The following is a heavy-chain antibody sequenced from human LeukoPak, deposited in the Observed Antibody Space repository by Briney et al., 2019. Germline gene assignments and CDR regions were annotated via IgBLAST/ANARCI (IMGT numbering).Heavy chain of an antibody. J-gene: IGHJ2*01. D-gene: IGHD4-17*01. CDR1: GGSINSGDYY. V-gene: IGHV4-30-4*08. CDR3: VRLQLRFWYFDP. Sequence: PSQTLSLTCTVSGGSINSGDYYWTWIRQPPGTGLEWIGYIYYRGSTYYNPSLKSRVAISIDTSKNQFSLNLYSVTAADTAVYSCVRLQLRFWYFDPWGRGTLVTVSS. CDR2: IYYRGST.